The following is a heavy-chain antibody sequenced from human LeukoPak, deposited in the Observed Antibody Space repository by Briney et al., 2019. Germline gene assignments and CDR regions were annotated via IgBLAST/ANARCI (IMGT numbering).Heavy chain of an antibody. Sequence: SETLSLTCAVYGGSFSGYYWSWIRQPPGKGLEWIGYIYYSGSTNYNPSLRSRVTISVDTSKNQFSLKLSSVTAADTAVYYCARDRGGLDYWGQGTLVTVSS. V-gene: IGHV4-59*01. CDR2: IYYSGST. D-gene: IGHD2-15*01. CDR1: GGSFSGYY. CDR3: ARDRGGLDY. J-gene: IGHJ4*02.